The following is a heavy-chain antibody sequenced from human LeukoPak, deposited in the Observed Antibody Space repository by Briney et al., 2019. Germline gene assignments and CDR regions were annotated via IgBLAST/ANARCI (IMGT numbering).Heavy chain of an antibody. D-gene: IGHD5-12*01. J-gene: IGHJ4*02. CDR2: IYYSGST. V-gene: IGHV4-39*07. Sequence: SETLSLTCTVSGGSISSSSYYWGWIRQPPGKGLEWIGSIYYSGSTYYNPSLKSRVTISVDTSKNQFSLKLSSVTAADTAVYYCARQLSGYALQKYFDYWGQGTLVTVSS. CDR1: GGSISSSSYY. CDR3: ARQLSGYALQKYFDY.